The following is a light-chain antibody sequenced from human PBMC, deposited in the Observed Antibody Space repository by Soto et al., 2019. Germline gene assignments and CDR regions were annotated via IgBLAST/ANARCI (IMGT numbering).Light chain of an antibody. CDR1: QSVSSN. J-gene: IGKJ5*01. V-gene: IGKV3-15*01. CDR2: GAS. CDR3: QQYKDWPTIT. Sequence: ELVMTQSPATRSVSPGERANLSGRASQSVSSNLAWYQQTPCQAPRLLIYGASTRATGIPARFSGSGSGTEFTPTISSLQSQDFAVYYCQQYKDWPTITFGQGTRLEIK.